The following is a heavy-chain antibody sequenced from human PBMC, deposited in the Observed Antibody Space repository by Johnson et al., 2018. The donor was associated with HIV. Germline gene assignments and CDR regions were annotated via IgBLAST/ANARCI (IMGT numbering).Heavy chain of an antibody. D-gene: IGHD3-16*01. J-gene: IGHJ3*02. CDR2: IKQDGREK. V-gene: IGHV3-7*01. Sequence: VQLVESGGDLVQPGGSLRLSCADSGFTFSSYWMSWVRQAPGKGLEWVANIKQDGREKYYVDSVKGRFTISRDNSKNTLYLQMNSLRAGDTAVYYCARAVGVWGDQLGFDIWGQGTMVTVSS. CDR3: ARAVGVWGDQLGFDI. CDR1: GFTFSSYW.